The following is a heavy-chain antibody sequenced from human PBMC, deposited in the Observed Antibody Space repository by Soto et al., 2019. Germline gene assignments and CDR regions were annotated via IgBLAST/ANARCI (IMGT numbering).Heavy chain of an antibody. J-gene: IGHJ4*02. CDR2: IWHDGLKK. Sequence: QVQLVESGGGVVQPERSLRLSCVASRFTFSDYGMHWVRQAQGKGLEWVAVIWHDGLKKDYVDSVKGRFTVSRDNSKNTLYLQMNSLRVEDTATYYCARDRGADAPIDFWGQGTLVTVSS. V-gene: IGHV3-33*01. CDR3: ARDRGADAPIDF. CDR1: RFTFSDYG.